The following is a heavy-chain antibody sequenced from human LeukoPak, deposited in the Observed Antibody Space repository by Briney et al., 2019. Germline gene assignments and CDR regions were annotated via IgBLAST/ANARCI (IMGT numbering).Heavy chain of an antibody. D-gene: IGHD5-18*01. CDR1: GGSFSGYY. J-gene: IGHJ4*02. V-gene: IGHV4-34*01. CDR3: ARARGHSYGDFDY. Sequence: SETLSLTCAVYGGSFSGYYWSWIRQPPGKGLEWIGEINHSGSTNYNPSLKSRVTISVDTSKNQFSLKLSSVTAADTAVYYCARARGHSYGDFDYWGQGTLVTVSS. CDR2: INHSGST.